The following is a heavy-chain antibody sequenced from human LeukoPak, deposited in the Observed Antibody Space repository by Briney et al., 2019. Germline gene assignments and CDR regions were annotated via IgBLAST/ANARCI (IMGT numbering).Heavy chain of an antibody. D-gene: IGHD6-13*01. Sequence: GASVKVSCKASGGTFSSYAISWVRQAPGQGLEWMGGIIPIFGTANYAQKFQGRVTITADKSTSTAYMELSSLRSEDTAVYYGARDSDLGIAAAGKPAYFDYWGQGTLVTVSS. CDR2: IIPIFGTA. CDR1: GGTFSSYA. J-gene: IGHJ4*02. V-gene: IGHV1-69*06. CDR3: ARDSDLGIAAAGKPAYFDY.